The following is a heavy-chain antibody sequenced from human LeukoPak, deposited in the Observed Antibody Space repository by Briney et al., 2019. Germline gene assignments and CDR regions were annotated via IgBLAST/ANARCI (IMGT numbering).Heavy chain of an antibody. Sequence: PGGSLRLSCAAPGFTFSSYAMSWVRQAPGKGLEWVSAISGSGGSTYYADSVKGRFTISRDNSKNTLYLQMNSLRAEDTAVYYCAWGVTYYFDYWGQGTLVTVSS. CDR1: GFTFSSYA. J-gene: IGHJ4*02. V-gene: IGHV3-23*01. D-gene: IGHD3-16*01. CDR2: ISGSGGST. CDR3: AWGVTYYFDY.